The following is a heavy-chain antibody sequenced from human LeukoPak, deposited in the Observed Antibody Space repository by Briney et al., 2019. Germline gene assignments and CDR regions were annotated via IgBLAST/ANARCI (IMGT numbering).Heavy chain of an antibody. V-gene: IGHV3-23*01. J-gene: IGHJ4*02. CDR3: AKDAAGPEY. D-gene: IGHD6-13*01. CDR2: ISASGGDT. Sequence: GGSLRLSCVVSGLTFSSYSMSWVRQAPGKGLDWVSGISASGGDTWYPDSVKGRFTISRDNSKNTLFLQMSSLRVEDTAMYYCAKDAAGPEYWGQGTLVIVSS. CDR1: GLTFSSYS.